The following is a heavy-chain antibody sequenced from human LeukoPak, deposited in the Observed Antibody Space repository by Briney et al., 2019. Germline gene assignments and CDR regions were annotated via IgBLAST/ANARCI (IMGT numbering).Heavy chain of an antibody. CDR2: IWYDGSNK. D-gene: IGHD3-22*01. CDR1: GFTFSTSG. V-gene: IGHV3-33*01. CDR3: ARARGVSTGYRPIDY. J-gene: IGHJ4*02. Sequence: GGSLRLSCAASGFTFSTSGMHWVRQAPGKGLEWVAVIWYDGSNKHYAESVRGRFSISRDNSKSTLYLQMNSLRAEDTAVYYCARARGVSTGYRPIDYWGQGTLVTVSS.